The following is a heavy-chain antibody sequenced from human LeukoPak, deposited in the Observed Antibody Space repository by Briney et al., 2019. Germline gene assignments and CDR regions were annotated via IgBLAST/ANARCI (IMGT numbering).Heavy chain of an antibody. CDR1: GFTFSSYW. CDR3: ARVGLLWFGEAGGYFDY. CDR2: IKQDGSEK. V-gene: IGHV3-7*04. J-gene: IGHJ4*02. Sequence: PGGSLRLSCAASGFTFSSYWMSWVRQAPGKGLEWVANIKQDGSEKYYVDSVKGRFTISRDNAKNSLYLQMNSLRAEDTAVYYCARVGLLWFGEAGGYFDYWGQGTLVTVSS. D-gene: IGHD3-10*01.